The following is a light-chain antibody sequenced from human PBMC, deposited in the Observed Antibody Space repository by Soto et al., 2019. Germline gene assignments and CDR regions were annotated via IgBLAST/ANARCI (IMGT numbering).Light chain of an antibody. CDR2: SND. J-gene: IGLJ2*01. Sequence: QSVLTQPPSASGTPGQRVTISCSGSISNIGSNTVNWYQQLPGTAPKLLIYSNDQRPSGVPDRVSGSKSGTSASLAISGLQSEDEADYYCASWDDSLNGLVFGGGTKLTVL. CDR3: ASWDDSLNGLV. V-gene: IGLV1-44*01. CDR1: ISNIGSNT.